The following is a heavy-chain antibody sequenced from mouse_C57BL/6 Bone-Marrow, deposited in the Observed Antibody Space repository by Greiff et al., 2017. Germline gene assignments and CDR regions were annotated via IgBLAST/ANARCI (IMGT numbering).Heavy chain of an antibody. Sequence: VQLQQSGAELVRPGASVTLSCTASGFNINDDYMHWVKQRPEQGLEWIGWIDPENGDTEYASKFQGKATITADTSSNTAYRQLSSLTSEDTAVYYCTTRGNYGCQSTTLTVSS. J-gene: IGHJ2*01. V-gene: IGHV14-4*01. CDR2: IDPENGDT. CDR3: TTRGNY. CDR1: GFNINDDY.